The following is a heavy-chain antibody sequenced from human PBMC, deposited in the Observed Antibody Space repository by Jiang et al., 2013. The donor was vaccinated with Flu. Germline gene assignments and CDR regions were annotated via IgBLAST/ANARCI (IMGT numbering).Heavy chain of an antibody. V-gene: IGHV1-2*02. Sequence: SCKASGYTFTDYYMHWVRQAPGQGLEWMGWINPNSGGTNYAQKFQGRVTMTRDTSISTAYMELSGLRSDDTAVYYCARGRWELPYWGQGTLVTVSS. CDR1: GYTFTDYY. CDR2: INPNSGGT. CDR3: ARGRWELPY. J-gene: IGHJ1*01. D-gene: IGHD1-26*01.